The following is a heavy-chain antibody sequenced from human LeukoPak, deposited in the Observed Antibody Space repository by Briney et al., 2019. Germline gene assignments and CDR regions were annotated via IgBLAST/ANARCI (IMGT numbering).Heavy chain of an antibody. J-gene: IGHJ4*02. D-gene: IGHD4-17*01. Sequence: PSETLSLTCAVPGGSISSSNWWSRVRQPPGKGLEWIGEIYHSGSTNYNPSLKSRVTISVDKSKNQFSLKLSSVTAADTAVNYCASFSDYGVFDYWGQGTLVTVSS. CDR2: IYHSGST. V-gene: IGHV4-4*02. CDR1: GGSISSSNW. CDR3: ASFSDYGVFDY.